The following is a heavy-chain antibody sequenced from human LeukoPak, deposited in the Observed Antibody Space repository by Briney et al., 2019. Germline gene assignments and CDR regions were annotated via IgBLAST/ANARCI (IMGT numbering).Heavy chain of an antibody. J-gene: IGHJ6*02. D-gene: IGHD1-1*01. CDR3: ARGDTTVLYYGTDV. V-gene: IGHV4-39*01. CDR2: INYSGST. Sequence: SETLSLTCTVSGGLISRRSYYLVWIRQPPGKGLEWIGNINYSGSTEYNPSLKGRVTIFVDTSKNQFSLKLSSVTAADTAVYYRARGDTTVLYYGTDVWGQGTTVTVSS. CDR1: GGLISRRSYY.